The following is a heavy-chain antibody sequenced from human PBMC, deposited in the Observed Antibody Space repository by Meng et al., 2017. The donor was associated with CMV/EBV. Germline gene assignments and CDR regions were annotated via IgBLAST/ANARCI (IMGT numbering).Heavy chain of an antibody. V-gene: IGHV3-21*01. Sequence: GGSLRLSCAASRFTFSSYSMNWVRQAPGKGLEWVSSISSSSSYIYYADSVKGRFTISRDNAKNSLYLQMNSLRAEDTAVYYCARVRVAAAAYFDYWGQGTLVTVSS. D-gene: IGHD6-13*01. CDR3: ARVRVAAAAYFDY. CDR1: RFTFSSYS. CDR2: ISSSSSYI. J-gene: IGHJ4*02.